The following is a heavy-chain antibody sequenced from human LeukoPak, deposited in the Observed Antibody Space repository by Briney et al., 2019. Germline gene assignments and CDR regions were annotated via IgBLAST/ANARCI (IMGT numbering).Heavy chain of an antibody. CDR1: GVSISSYY. CDR3: AGSPNFYYYMPV. Sequence: PSETLSLTCNVSGVSISSYYWSWIRLPAGKGLEWIGRIYSNGITNYNPSLQSRITMSVDTSKKELSLKLSSVTAADTAVYYCAGSPNFYYYMPVWGKGTTVTVSS. V-gene: IGHV4-4*07. CDR2: IYSNGIT. J-gene: IGHJ6*03.